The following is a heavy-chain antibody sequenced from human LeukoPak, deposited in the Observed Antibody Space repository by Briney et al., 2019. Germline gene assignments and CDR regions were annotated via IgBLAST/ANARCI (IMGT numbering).Heavy chain of an antibody. J-gene: IGHJ4*02. CDR2: ISGSGGST. CDR3: AKDSRVRGYGSFDY. CDR1: GFTFSSYA. Sequence: AGGSLRLSCAASGFTFSSYAMSWVRQAPGKGLEWVSAISGSGGSTYYADSVKGRFTISRDNSKNTLYLQMNSLRAEDTAVYYCAKDSRVRGYGSFDYWGQGTLVTVSS. V-gene: IGHV3-23*01. D-gene: IGHD3-10*01.